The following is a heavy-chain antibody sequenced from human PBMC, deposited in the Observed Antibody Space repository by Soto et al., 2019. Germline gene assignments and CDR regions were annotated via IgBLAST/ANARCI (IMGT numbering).Heavy chain of an antibody. CDR1: GFTFRSYG. CDR2: IWYDGSNK. CDR3: ARDSPPYLGYSNYGMDV. Sequence: ESGGGVVQPGRSLRLSCAASGFTFRSYGMHWVRQAPGKGLEWVAVIWYDGSNKYYADSVKGRFTISRDNSKNTLYLQMNSLRAEDTAVYYCARDSPPYLGYSNYGMDVWGQGTTVTVSS. J-gene: IGHJ6*02. D-gene: IGHD5-18*01. V-gene: IGHV3-33*01.